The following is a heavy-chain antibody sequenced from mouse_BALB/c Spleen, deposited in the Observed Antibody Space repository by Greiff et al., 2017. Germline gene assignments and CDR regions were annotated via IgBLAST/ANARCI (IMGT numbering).Heavy chain of an antibody. CDR3: ARHERITTVVALYYAMDY. D-gene: IGHD1-1*01. J-gene: IGHJ4*01. V-gene: IGHV5-12-2*01. Sequence: EVQVVESGGGLVQPGGSLKLSCAASGFTFSSYTMSWVRQTPEKRLEWVAYISNGGGSTYYPDTVKGRFTISRDNAKNTLYLQMSSLKSEDTAMYYCARHERITTVVALYYAMDYWGQGTSVTVSS. CDR2: ISNGGGST. CDR1: GFTFSSYT.